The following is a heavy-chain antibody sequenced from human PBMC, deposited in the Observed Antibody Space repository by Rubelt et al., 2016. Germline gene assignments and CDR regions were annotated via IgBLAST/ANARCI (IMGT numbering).Heavy chain of an antibody. CDR2: FDGADGET. V-gene: IGHV1-24*01. CDR1: GDTLSVFS. CDR3: STADSSSWYDATDT. J-gene: IGHJ3*02. D-gene: IGHD6-13*01. Sequence: QVQLVQSGAVLKKPGASVKVSCKVSGDTLSVFSIHWVRQAPGTGLEWMGGFDGADGETVYAQNFQGRLIMTEDTSTDTAYMELSRLTSADTAVYYCSTADSSSWYDATDTWGQGTMVTVSS.